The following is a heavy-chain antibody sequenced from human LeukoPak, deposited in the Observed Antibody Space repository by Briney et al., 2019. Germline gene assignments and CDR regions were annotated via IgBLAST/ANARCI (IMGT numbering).Heavy chain of an antibody. J-gene: IGHJ4*02. V-gene: IGHV1-69*04. D-gene: IGHD6-19*01. Sequence: SVKVSCKATGGTFSSYAISWVRQARGQGLEWMGRIIPILGIANYAQKFQGRVTITADKSTSTAYMELSSLRSEDTAVYYCARDTTHEQWLGDFDLDYWGQGTLVTVSS. CDR2: IIPILGIA. CDR3: ARDTTHEQWLGDFDLDY. CDR1: GGTFSSYA.